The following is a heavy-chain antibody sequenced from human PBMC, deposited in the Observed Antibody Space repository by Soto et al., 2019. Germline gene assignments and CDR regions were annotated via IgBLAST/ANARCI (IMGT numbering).Heavy chain of an antibody. Sequence: QVQLVQSGPELKKPGASVKVSCTTSGYSFPTYGITWVRQAPGQGLEWMGWINPYSGHTNSAQTFLSRVTVTPDPSASTSYLELRSLRSDDTPVYYCARHSRGDSGANGDYWGQGTLVSVSS. V-gene: IGHV1-18*01. D-gene: IGHD2-8*02. CDR3: ARHSRGDSGANGDY. J-gene: IGHJ4*02. CDR2: INPYSGHT. CDR1: GYSFPTYG.